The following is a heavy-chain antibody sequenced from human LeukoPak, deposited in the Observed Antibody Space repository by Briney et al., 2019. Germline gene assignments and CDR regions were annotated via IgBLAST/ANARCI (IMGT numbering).Heavy chain of an antibody. V-gene: IGHV1-24*01. CDR1: GDTLTELS. CDR3: ATGQYCTSSTCAV. J-gene: IGHJ6*02. Sequence: EASVKVSCKVSGDTLTELSMYWVRQAPGKGLEWMGGIDPENGETVYAQKFQGRVTMTEDTSTDTAYMELSSLRSEDMAVYYCATGQYCTSSTCAVWGQGTTVAVSS. D-gene: IGHD2-2*01. CDR2: IDPENGET.